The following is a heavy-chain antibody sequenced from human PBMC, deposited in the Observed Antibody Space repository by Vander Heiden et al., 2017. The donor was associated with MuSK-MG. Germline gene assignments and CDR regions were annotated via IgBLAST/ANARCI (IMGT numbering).Heavy chain of an antibody. V-gene: IGHV3-21*01. CDR3: ARDNRCGDNWFDP. CDR1: GFTFSSYS. Sequence: EAQLVESGGGLVKPGGSLRLSCAASGFTFSSYSMNWVRQAPGKGLEWVSSISSSSSYIYYADAVKGRFTISRDNAKNSMYLQMNRMRAEDTAVYYFARDNRCGDNWFDPWGQGTMVTVSS. J-gene: IGHJ5*02. CDR2: ISSSSSYI.